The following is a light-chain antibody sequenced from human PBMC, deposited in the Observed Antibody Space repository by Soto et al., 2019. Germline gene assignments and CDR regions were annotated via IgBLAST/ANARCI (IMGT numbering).Light chain of an antibody. Sequence: ALTQPASVSGSPGQSITISCTGTSSDVGGYNYVSWYQQHPGKAPKLMIYDVSNRPSGVSNRFSGSKSGNTASLTISGLQAEDEADYYCSSDTSSSTPYVFGTGTKVTVL. CDR1: SSDVGGYNY. CDR2: DVS. CDR3: SSDTSSSTPYV. J-gene: IGLJ1*01. V-gene: IGLV2-14*01.